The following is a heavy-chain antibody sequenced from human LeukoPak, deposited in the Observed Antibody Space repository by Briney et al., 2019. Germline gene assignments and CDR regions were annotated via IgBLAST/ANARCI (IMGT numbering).Heavy chain of an antibody. V-gene: IGHV4-59*01. CDR1: GGSISGYY. D-gene: IGHD1-26*01. J-gene: IGHJ1*01. CDR3: ARAARGYFQH. Sequence: SETLSLTCTVSGGSISGYYWSWLRRPPGKGLEWMGYIYYSGSTNYNPSLKSRVTISVDTSKNQFSLKLSSVTAVDTAVYYCARAARGYFQHWGQATLVTVSS. CDR2: IYYSGST.